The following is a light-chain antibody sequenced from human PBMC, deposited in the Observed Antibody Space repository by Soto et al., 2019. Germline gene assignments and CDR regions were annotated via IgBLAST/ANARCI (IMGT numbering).Light chain of an antibody. CDR2: ADT. CDR3: QSYDSSLSGLDV. CDR1: SSNIGAGYD. J-gene: IGLJ1*01. V-gene: IGLV1-40*01. Sequence: QAVVTQPPSVSGAPGQRITISCTGSSSNIGAGYDVHWYRQLPGTAPKLLIFADTKRPSGVPDRFSGSKSGTSASLAITGLQAEDEADYYCQSYDSSLSGLDVFGTGTKVTVL.